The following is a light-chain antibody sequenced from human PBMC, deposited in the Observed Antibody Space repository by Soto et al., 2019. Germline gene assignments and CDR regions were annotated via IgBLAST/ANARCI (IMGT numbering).Light chain of an antibody. CDR1: QTISSW. J-gene: IGKJ5*01. CDR3: QQRNSWPPTFT. V-gene: IGKV1-5*03. CDR2: KAS. Sequence: DIQMTQSPSTLSGSVGDRVTITCRASQTISSWLAWYQQKPGKAPKLLIYKASTLKSGVPSRFSGSGSGTEFTLTISSLQPDDFAVYYCQQRNSWPPTFTFGQGTLLE.